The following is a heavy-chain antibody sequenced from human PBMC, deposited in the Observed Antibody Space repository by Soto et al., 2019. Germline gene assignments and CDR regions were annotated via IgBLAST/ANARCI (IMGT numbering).Heavy chain of an antibody. CDR2: IYPGDSDT. CDR3: VRTARNYKYSDMDV. CDR1: GYSFTSYG. V-gene: IGHV5-51*01. Sequence: GESLKISCKGSGYSFTSYGIGWVRQMPGKGLERMGIIYPGDSDTRYSPSFQGQVTISADKSISTAYLQWSSLKASVTSMYYCVRTARNYKYSDMDVWGQGTTVTVSS. D-gene: IGHD1-7*01. J-gene: IGHJ6*02.